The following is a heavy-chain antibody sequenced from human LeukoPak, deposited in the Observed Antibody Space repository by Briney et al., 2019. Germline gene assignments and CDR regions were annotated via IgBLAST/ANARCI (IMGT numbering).Heavy chain of an antibody. Sequence: ASVKVSCKASGYTFTSYGISWVRQAPGQGLEWMGWISAYNGNTNYAQKLQGRVTMTTDTSTSTAYTELRSLRSDDTAVYYCARDPLRSHVEYDYWGQGTLVTVSS. V-gene: IGHV1-18*04. CDR3: ARDPLRSHVEYDY. D-gene: IGHD3-16*01. J-gene: IGHJ4*02. CDR2: ISAYNGNT. CDR1: GYTFTSYG.